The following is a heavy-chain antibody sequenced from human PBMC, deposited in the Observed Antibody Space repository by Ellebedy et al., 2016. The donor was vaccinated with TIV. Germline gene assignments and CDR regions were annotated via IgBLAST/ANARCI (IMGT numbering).Heavy chain of an antibody. J-gene: IGHJ5*02. D-gene: IGHD4-17*01. CDR3: ASLPHYGDSGP. Sequence: AASVKVSCKASGYTFTGYYMHWVRQAPGQGLEWMGWFNPNSGGTNYAQKFQGSVNMTRDTSISTAYRELSRLSSDDTAVYYCASLPHYGDSGPWGQGTLVTVSS. CDR2: FNPNSGGT. V-gene: IGHV1-2*02. CDR1: GYTFTGYY.